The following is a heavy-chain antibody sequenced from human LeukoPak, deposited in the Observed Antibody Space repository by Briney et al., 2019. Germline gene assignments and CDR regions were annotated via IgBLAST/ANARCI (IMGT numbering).Heavy chain of an antibody. CDR2: ISSSGSTI. CDR1: GFTFSDYY. V-gene: IGHV3-11*01. CDR3: ARDGSKLGYSYAAV. Sequence: GGSLRLSCAASGFTFSDYYMSWIRQAPGKGVEWVSYISSSGSTIYYADSVKGRFTISRDNAKNSLYLQMNSLRAEDTAVYYCARDGSKLGYSYAAVWGQGTLVTVSS. D-gene: IGHD5-18*01. J-gene: IGHJ4*02.